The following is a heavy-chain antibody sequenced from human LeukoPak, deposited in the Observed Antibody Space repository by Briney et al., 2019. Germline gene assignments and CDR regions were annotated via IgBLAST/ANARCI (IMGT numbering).Heavy chain of an antibody. J-gene: IGHJ4*02. D-gene: IGHD5-12*01. CDR2: INHSGST. CDR3: ARGRSRRGYSGYDFDY. CDR1: GGSFSGYY. V-gene: IGHV4-34*01. Sequence: PSETLSLTCAVSGGSFSGYYWSWIRQPPGKGLEWIGEINHSGSTNYNPSLKSRVTISVDTSKNQFSLKLSSVTAADTAVYYCARGRSRRGYSGYDFDYWGQGTLVTVSS.